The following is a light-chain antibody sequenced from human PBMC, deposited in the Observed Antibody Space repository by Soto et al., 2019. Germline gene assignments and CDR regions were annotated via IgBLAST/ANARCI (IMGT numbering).Light chain of an antibody. CDR3: QRYAASPYT. V-gene: IGKV3-20*01. J-gene: IGKJ2*01. Sequence: EIVLTQSPATLSLSPGERATLSCRASQFVGGSYLAWYQQRPGQAPRLLIYGASNVAPGIPDRFSGSGSGTDFTLTISRLEPEDFAVYYCQRYAASPYTFGQGTKLEIK. CDR1: QFVGGSY. CDR2: GAS.